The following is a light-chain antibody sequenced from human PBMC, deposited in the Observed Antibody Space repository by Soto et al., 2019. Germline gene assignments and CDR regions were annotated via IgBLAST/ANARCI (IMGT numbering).Light chain of an antibody. CDR2: GAS. Sequence: EQVMTQSPVPLSLIPGEKATLFCRASQSGTNSYLAWYQQKPGQAPRLLTFGASTRAAGIPARFSGSGSGTEFTLTISSLQSEDFAVYYCQQYRNWPLTFGGGTKVDIK. CDR3: QQYRNWPLT. V-gene: IGKV3-15*01. J-gene: IGKJ4*01. CDR1: QSGTNSY.